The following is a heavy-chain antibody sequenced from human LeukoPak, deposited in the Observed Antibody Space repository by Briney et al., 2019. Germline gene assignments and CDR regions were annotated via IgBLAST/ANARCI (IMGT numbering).Heavy chain of an antibody. Sequence: SVKVSCKASGGTFSSYAISWVRQAPGQGLEWMGGIIPIFGTANYAQKFQGRVAITADESTSTAYMELSSLRSEDTAVYYCARVGSSSSHYYYYYGMDVWGQGTTVTVSS. CDR2: IIPIFGTA. J-gene: IGHJ6*02. CDR3: ARVGSSSSHYYYYYGMDV. D-gene: IGHD6-6*01. V-gene: IGHV1-69*13. CDR1: GGTFSSYA.